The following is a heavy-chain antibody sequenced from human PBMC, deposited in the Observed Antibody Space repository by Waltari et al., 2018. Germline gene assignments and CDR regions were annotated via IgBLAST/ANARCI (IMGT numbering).Heavy chain of an antibody. CDR1: GYTFTGYY. D-gene: IGHD5-12*01. Sequence: QVQLVQSGAEVKKPGASVKVSCKASGYTFTGYYMHWVRQAPGQGLEWMGRINPNSGGTNYAQKVQGRVTMTRDTSISTAYMELSRLRSDDTAVYYCATHSGYDSFDYWGQGTLVTVSS. CDR3: ATHSGYDSFDY. J-gene: IGHJ4*02. CDR2: INPNSGGT. V-gene: IGHV1-2*06.